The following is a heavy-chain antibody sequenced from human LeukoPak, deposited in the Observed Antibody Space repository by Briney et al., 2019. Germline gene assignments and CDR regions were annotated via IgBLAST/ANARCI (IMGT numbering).Heavy chain of an antibody. CDR1: GFTFSSYE. V-gene: IGHV3-48*03. CDR2: ISSSSSTI. CDR3: ARDMVAGGPDY. J-gene: IGHJ4*02. D-gene: IGHD6-19*01. Sequence: GGSLRLSCAASGFTFSSYEMNWVRQAPGKGLEWVSYISSSSSTIYYADSVKGRFTISRDNAKNTLYLQMNSLRAEDTAVYYCARDMVAGGPDYWGQGTLVTVSS.